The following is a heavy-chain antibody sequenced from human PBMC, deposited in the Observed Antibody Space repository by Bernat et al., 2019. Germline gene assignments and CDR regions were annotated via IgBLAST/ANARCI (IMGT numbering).Heavy chain of an antibody. CDR3: ASWSSSGWYGDVDY. CDR2: IYSGGST. J-gene: IGHJ4*02. V-gene: IGHV3-66*01. Sequence: EVQLVESGGGLVQPGGSLRLSCAASGFTVSSNYMSWVRQAPGKGLEWVSVIYSGGSTYYADSVKDRFTISRDNSKSTLYLQMNSLRAEDTAVYYCASWSSSGWYGDVDYWGQGTLVTVSS. D-gene: IGHD6-19*01. CDR1: GFTVSSNY.